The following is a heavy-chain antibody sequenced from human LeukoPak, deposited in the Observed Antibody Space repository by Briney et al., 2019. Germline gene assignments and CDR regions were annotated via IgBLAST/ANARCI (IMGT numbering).Heavy chain of an antibody. V-gene: IGHV3-15*07. CDR3: TTDPWHGMDV. CDR2: IKSKTDGETT. Sequence: GGSLRLSCAASGFTFSDAWMNWVRQAPGKGLEWVGRIKSKTDGETTDYAAPVKGRFTISRDDSRNMLYVQMNSPKTEDTAIYYCTTDPWHGMDVWGQGTTVTVSS. J-gene: IGHJ6*02. D-gene: IGHD5-24*01. CDR1: GFTFSDAW.